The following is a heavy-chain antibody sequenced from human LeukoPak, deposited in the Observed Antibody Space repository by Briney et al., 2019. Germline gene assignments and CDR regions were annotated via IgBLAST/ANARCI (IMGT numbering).Heavy chain of an antibody. J-gene: IGHJ4*02. CDR2: ISGSGDVS. CDR3: ARDNDLLRYFDWPLDY. V-gene: IGHV3-23*01. Sequence: GGSLRLSCAASRFTFNSYAMSWVRQAPGKGLEWVSTISGSGDVSYYADSVKGRFTISRDNSKNTLYLQMISLRAEDTAVYYCARDNDLLRYFDWPLDYWGQGTLVTVSS. CDR1: RFTFNSYA. D-gene: IGHD3-9*01.